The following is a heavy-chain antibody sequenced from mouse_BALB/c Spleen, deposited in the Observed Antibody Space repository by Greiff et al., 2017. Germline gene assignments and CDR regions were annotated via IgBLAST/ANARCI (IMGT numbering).Heavy chain of an antibody. D-gene: IGHD1-2*01. CDR3: ARMPPFITTAMDY. J-gene: IGHJ4*01. CDR2: INPYNDGT. Sequence: VQLQQSGPELVKPGASVKMSCKASGYTFTSYVMHWVKQKPGQGLEWIGYINPYNDGTKYNEKFKGKATLTSDKSSSTAYMELSSLTSEDSAVYYCARMPPFITTAMDYWGQGTSVTVSS. CDR1: GYTFTSYV. V-gene: IGHV1-14*01.